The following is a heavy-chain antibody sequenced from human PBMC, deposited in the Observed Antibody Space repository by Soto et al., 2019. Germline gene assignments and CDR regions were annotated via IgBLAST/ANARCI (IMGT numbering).Heavy chain of an antibody. D-gene: IGHD3-22*01. CDR1: GGSISSYY. V-gene: IGHV4-59*08. Sequence: SETLSLTCTVSGGSISSYYWSWIRQPPGKGLEWIGYIYYSGSTNYNPSLKSRVTISVDTSKNQFSLKLSSVTAADTAVYYCARAEDSTYYYDSSGYHNWFDPWGQGTLVTVSS. CDR2: IYYSGST. CDR3: ARAEDSTYYYDSSGYHNWFDP. J-gene: IGHJ5*02.